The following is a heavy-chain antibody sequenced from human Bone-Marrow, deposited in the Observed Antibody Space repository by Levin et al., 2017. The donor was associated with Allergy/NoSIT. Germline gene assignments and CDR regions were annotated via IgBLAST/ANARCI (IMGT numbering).Heavy chain of an antibody. CDR1: GFTFSSYA. CDR2: ISYDGSNK. J-gene: IGHJ6*02. D-gene: IGHD2/OR15-2a*01. V-gene: IGHV3-30-3*01. Sequence: GESLKISCAASGFTFSSYAMHWVRQAPGKGLEWVAVISYDGSNKYYADSVKGRFTISRDNSKNTLYLQMNSLRAEDTAVYYCARDLFSRGGHYYYGMDVWGQGTTVTVSS. CDR3: ARDLFSRGGHYYYGMDV.